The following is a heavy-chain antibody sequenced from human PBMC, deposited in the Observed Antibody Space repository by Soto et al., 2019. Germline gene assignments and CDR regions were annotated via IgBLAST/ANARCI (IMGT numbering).Heavy chain of an antibody. V-gene: IGHV3-74*01. D-gene: IGHD5-12*01. CDR1: GFSFNTW. CDR2: INSAGSST. CDR3: TRGASGYGNFDY. J-gene: IGHJ4*02. Sequence: EVQLVESGGGVVQPGGSLRLSCAASGFSFNTWMHWVRQAPGKVLVWLSRINSAGSSTTYADSVEGRFFVSRDNAKNTLYLQINSLTADDTAVYYCTRGASGYGNFDYWGKGVLLTVSS.